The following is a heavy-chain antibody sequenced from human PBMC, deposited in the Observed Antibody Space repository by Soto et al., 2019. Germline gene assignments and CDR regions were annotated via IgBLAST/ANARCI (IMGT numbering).Heavy chain of an antibody. D-gene: IGHD3-10*01. Sequence: QVQLQESGPGLVKPSETLSLTCTVSGGSISSYYWSWIRQPPGKGLEWIGCIYYSGSTNYNPSLNSRVLISVDTSKNQFSLKLSSVTAADTAVYYCARRYGSAFDIWGQGTMVTVSS. V-gene: IGHV4-59*01. CDR3: ARRYGSAFDI. CDR2: IYYSGST. J-gene: IGHJ3*02. CDR1: GGSISSYY.